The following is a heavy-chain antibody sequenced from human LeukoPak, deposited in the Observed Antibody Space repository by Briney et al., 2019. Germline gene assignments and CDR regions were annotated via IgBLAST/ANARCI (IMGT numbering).Heavy chain of an antibody. CDR3: AREAVGVVVPAAPTDY. J-gene: IGHJ4*02. V-gene: IGHV3-11*01. CDR1: GGSISSSSYY. Sequence: LSLTCTVSGGSISSSSYYWGWVRQAPGKGLEWVSYISSSGSTIYYADSVKGRFTISRDNAKNSLYLQMNSLRAEDTAVYYCAREAVGVVVPAAPTDYWGQGTLVTVSS. CDR2: ISSSGSTI. D-gene: IGHD2-2*01.